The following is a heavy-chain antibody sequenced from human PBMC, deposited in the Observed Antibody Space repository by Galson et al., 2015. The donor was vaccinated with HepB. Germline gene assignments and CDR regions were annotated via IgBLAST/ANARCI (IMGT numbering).Heavy chain of an antibody. D-gene: IGHD2/OR15-2a*01. CDR2: INPNSGGT. J-gene: IGHJ6*03. CDR3: AREEYFYYYYYMDV. V-gene: IGHV1-2*06. CDR1: GYTFTGYY. Sequence: SVKVSCKASGYTFTGYYMHWVRQAPGQGLEWMGRINPNSGGTNYAQKFQGRVTMTRDTSISTAYMELSRLRSDDTAVYYCAREEYFYYYYYMDVWGKGTTVTVSS.